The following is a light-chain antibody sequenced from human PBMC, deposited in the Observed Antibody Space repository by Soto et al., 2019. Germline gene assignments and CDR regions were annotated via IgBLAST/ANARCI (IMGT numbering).Light chain of an antibody. CDR1: ISYVCGYNY. J-gene: IGLJ1*01. CDR3: SSYTRSSTYV. Sequence: QSVVTHPASVSRSPGQSITISFTGTISYVCGYNYVSWHQQHPGKAHKLMIYQVSNRPSGVSNRFPGSKSGKKAYMTISGLQAEDEADYYCSSYTRSSTYVFRTGTRSPS. CDR2: QVS. V-gene: IGLV2-14*01.